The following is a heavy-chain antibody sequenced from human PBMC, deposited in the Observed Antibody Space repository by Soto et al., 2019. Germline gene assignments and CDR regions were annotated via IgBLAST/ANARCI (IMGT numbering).Heavy chain of an antibody. Sequence: EVQLVESGGGLVKPGGSLSLSCAASGFTFRSFTMNWVRQAPGKGLEWVSTISSNSAYIYYTDALRGRFTISRDNAKNSLHLQMNSLGAEDTAVYYCTRDASRDSSARGWFDPWGPGTLVTVSS. CDR1: GFTFRSFT. V-gene: IGHV3-21*02. CDR3: TRDASRDSSARGWFDP. J-gene: IGHJ5*02. CDR2: ISSNSAYI. D-gene: IGHD6-13*01.